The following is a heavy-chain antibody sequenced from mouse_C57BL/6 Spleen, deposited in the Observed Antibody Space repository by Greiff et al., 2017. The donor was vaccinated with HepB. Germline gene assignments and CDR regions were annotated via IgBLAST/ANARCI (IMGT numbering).Heavy chain of an antibody. Sequence: QVQLQQSGPELVKPGASVKISCKASGYAFSSSWMYWVKQRPGKGLEWIGRIYPGDGDTNYNGKFKGKATLTADKSSSTAYMQLSSLTSEDSAVYFCARRGLTGSYYFDYWGQGTTLTVSS. D-gene: IGHD4-1*01. CDR2: IYPGDGDT. V-gene: IGHV1-82*01. CDR3: ARRGLTGSYYFDY. CDR1: GYAFSSSW. J-gene: IGHJ2*01.